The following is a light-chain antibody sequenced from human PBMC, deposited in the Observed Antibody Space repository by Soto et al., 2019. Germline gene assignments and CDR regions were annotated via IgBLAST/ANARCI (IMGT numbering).Light chain of an antibody. Sequence: SALTQPASVSASPGQSITISCTGTSSDVGSYNLVSWYQQHPGKAPKLMSYEGSKRPSGVYNRFSGSKSGNTASLTISGLQAEEEADSYCCSYAGSSTYVFGTGTKLTVL. CDR3: CSYAGSSTYV. CDR2: EGS. V-gene: IGLV2-23*01. J-gene: IGLJ1*01. CDR1: SSDVGSYNL.